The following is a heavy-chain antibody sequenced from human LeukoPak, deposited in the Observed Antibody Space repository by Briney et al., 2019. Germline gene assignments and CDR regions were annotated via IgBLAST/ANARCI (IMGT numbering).Heavy chain of an antibody. V-gene: IGHV3-48*04. CDR2: ISSSSSTI. CDR1: GFIFTSYS. D-gene: IGHD3-10*01. Sequence: GGSLRLSCAASGFIFTSYSMNWVRQAPGKGLEWISYISSSSSTIYYADSVRGRFTTSRDNAKNSLYLQMNSLRAEDTAVYYCARDLMIRGVHDYWGQGTLVTVSS. J-gene: IGHJ4*02. CDR3: ARDLMIRGVHDY.